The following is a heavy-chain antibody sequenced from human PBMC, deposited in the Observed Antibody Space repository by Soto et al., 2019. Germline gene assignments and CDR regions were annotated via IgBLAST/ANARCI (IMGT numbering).Heavy chain of an antibody. V-gene: IGHV5-10-1*01. CDR1: GYSFAGYW. D-gene: IGHD3-22*01. CDR3: ARQIYDSDTGPNFQYYFDS. J-gene: IGHJ4*02. CDR2: IDPSDSQT. Sequence: PGESLKISFKGSGYSFAGYWITWVLQKPGKGLECMGRIDPSDSQTYYSPSFRGHVSISATKSITTVFLQWSSLRASDTAMYYCARQIYDSDTGPNFQYYFDSWGQGTPVTVSS.